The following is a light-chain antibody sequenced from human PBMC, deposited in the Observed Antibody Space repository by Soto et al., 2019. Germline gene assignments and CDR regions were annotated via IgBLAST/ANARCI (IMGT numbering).Light chain of an antibody. CDR1: SSDVGAYNY. CDR2: EVN. J-gene: IGLJ1*01. Sequence: QSALTQPPSASGSPGQSVTISCTGTSSDVGAYNYVSWYRHHPGKAPKLLVYEVNKRPSGVPDRFSGSKSGNTASLTVSGLQAEDEADYYCTSHAGTINFPYIFGTGTKV. CDR3: TSHAGTINFPYI. V-gene: IGLV2-8*01.